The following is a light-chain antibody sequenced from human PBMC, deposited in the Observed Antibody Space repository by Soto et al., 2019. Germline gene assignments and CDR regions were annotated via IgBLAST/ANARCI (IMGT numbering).Light chain of an antibody. Sequence: QSVLTQPPSASGTPGQRVTISCSGSSTNIGNNAVNWYQQVPGTAPKLLIYNNNQRPSGVPVRFSASKSGTSASLAISGLQSEDEADYYCAAWDDSLRGMFGGGTKLTVL. J-gene: IGLJ3*02. CDR1: STNIGNNA. CDR2: NNN. V-gene: IGLV1-44*01. CDR3: AAWDDSLRGM.